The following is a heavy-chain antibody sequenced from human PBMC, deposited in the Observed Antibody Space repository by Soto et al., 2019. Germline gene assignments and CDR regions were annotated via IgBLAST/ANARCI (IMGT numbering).Heavy chain of an antibody. J-gene: IGHJ6*03. CDR3: ARDSIVVVPAAIIGTDYYYYMDV. V-gene: IGHV1-18*01. CDR2: ISAYNGNT. D-gene: IGHD2-2*01. Sequence: ASVKVSCKASGYTFTSYGISWVRQAPGQGLEWMGWISAYNGNTNYAQKLQGRVTMTTDTSTSTAYMELRSLRSDDTAVYYCARDSIVVVPAAIIGTDYYYYMDVWGKGTTVTVSS. CDR1: GYTFTSYG.